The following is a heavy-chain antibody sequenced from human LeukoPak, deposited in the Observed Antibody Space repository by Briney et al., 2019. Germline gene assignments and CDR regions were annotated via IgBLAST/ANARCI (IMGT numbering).Heavy chain of an antibody. CDR2: IYTSGST. J-gene: IGHJ6*03. Sequence: SETLSLTCTVSGGSISSYYWSWIRQPPGKGLEWIGYIYTSGSTNYNPSLKSRVTISVDTSKNQFSLKLSSVTAADTAVYYCARSPPWSGPYYYMDVWGKGTTVTVSS. CDR3: ARSPPWSGPYYYMDV. V-gene: IGHV4-4*09. D-gene: IGHD3-3*01. CDR1: GGSISSYY.